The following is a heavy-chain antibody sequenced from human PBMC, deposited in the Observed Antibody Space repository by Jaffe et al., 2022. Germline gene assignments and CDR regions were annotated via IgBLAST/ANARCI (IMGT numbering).Heavy chain of an antibody. V-gene: IGHV3-30*02. CDR3: AKDLRPTYGAPGLDY. D-gene: IGHD4-17*01. CDR2: IRYDGSNK. Sequence: QVQLVESGGGVVQPGGSLRLSCAASGFTFSSYGMHWVRQAPGKGLEWVAFIRYDGSNKYYADSVKGRFTISRDNSKNTLYLQMNSLRAEDTAVYYCAKDLRPTYGAPGLDYWGQGTLVTVSS. CDR1: GFTFSSYG. J-gene: IGHJ4*02.